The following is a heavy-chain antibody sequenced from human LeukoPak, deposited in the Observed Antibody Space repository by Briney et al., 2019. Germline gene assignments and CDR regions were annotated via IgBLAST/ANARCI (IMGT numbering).Heavy chain of an antibody. J-gene: IGHJ4*02. CDR1: GFTVSSNY. D-gene: IGHD3-22*01. Sequence: PGGSLRLSSAASGFTVSSNYMSWVRQAPGKGLEWVSVIYSGGSTYYADSVKGRFTISRHNSKNTLYLQMNSLRAEDTAVYYCARGTYYYDSSGYYVSSYFDYWGQGTLVTVSS. CDR2: IYSGGST. V-gene: IGHV3-53*04. CDR3: ARGTYYYDSSGYYVSSYFDY.